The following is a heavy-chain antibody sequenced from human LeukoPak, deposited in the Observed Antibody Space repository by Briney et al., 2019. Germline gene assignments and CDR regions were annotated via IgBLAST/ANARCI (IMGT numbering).Heavy chain of an antibody. CDR3: ARDRLGYCRGGSCYLGYYFDY. CDR2: IYTSGST. CDR1: GGSISSYY. D-gene: IGHD2-15*01. V-gene: IGHV4-4*07. Sequence: SETLSLTCTVSGGSISSYYWSWIRQPAGKGLEWIGRIYTSGSTNYNPSLKSRATMSVDTSKNQFSLKLSSVTAADTAVYYCARDRLGYCRGGSCYLGYYFDYWGKGTLVTVSS. J-gene: IGHJ4*02.